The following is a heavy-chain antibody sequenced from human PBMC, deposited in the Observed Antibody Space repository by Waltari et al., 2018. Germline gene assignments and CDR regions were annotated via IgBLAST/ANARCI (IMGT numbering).Heavy chain of an antibody. V-gene: IGHV1-46*01. D-gene: IGHD1-7*01. CDR3: ARGLSGSTFRSEYDF. J-gene: IGHJ4*02. CDR1: GYDFATYY. CDR2: INPGYDTP. Sequence: QVQLVQSGAELKKPGASVKISCKTSGYDFATYYVFWIRQAPGQGLEWMGVINPGYDTPSYAPTFQGRVTMTRDMSTTTVYVELSSLKSEDTAVYYCARGLSGSTFRSEYDFWGQGTLVSVSS.